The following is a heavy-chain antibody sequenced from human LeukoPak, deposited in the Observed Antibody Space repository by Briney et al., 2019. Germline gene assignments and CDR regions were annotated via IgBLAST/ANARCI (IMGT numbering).Heavy chain of an antibody. V-gene: IGHV3-11*01. D-gene: IGHD2-2*01. CDR3: ASQFLGYCSSTSCLNYYYYGMDV. J-gene: IGHJ6*02. CDR2: ISSSGSTI. Sequence: GGSLRLSCAASGFTFSDYYMSWIRQAPGKGLEWVSYISSSGSTIYYADSVKGRFTISRDNAKNSLYLQMNSLRAEDTAVYYYASQFLGYCSSTSCLNYYYYGMDVWGQGTTVTVSS. CDR1: GFTFSDYY.